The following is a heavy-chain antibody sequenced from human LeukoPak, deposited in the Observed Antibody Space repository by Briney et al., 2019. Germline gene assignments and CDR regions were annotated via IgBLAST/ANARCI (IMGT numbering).Heavy chain of an antibody. CDR1: GYTFTSYG. D-gene: IGHD1/OR15-1a*01. CDR2: ISAYNGNT. V-gene: IGHV1-18*01. Sequence: GASVKVSCKASGYTFTSYGISWVRQAPGQGLEWMGWISAYNGNTNYAQKFQGRVTMTEDTSTDTAYMELSSLRSEDTAVYYCATRQGAYYYYGMDVWGQGTTVTVSS. CDR3: ATRQGAYYYYGMDV. J-gene: IGHJ6*02.